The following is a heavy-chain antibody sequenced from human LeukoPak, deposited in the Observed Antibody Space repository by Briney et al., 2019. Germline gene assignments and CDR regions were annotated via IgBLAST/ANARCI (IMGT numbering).Heavy chain of an antibody. J-gene: IGHJ4*02. V-gene: IGHV3-33*01. D-gene: IGHD5-18*01. CDR1: GFTFSSYG. CDR3: AREDTALVIAY. CDR2: MWYDGSNK. Sequence: QPGRSLRLSCAASGFTFSSYGMHWVRQASDKGLEWVAIMWYDGSNKYYTDSVKGRFTISRDNSKNTLYLQMNSLRVEDTAVYYCAREDTALVIAYWGQGTLVTVSS.